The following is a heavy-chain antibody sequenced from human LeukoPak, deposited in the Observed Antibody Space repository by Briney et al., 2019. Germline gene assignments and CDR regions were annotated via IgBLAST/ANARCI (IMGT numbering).Heavy chain of an antibody. Sequence: SETLSLTCTVSGGSISSSSYYWGWIRQPPGKGLEWIGSIYYSGSTYYNPSLKSRVTISVYTAKNQLSLTLSSVTAADTAVYYCARQDLDVPGHYSGSGSYYTGSTDFDYWGQGTLVTVSS. CDR1: GGSISSSSYY. CDR3: ARQDLDVPGHYSGSGSYYTGSTDFDY. J-gene: IGHJ4*02. V-gene: IGHV4-39*01. CDR2: IYYSGST. D-gene: IGHD3-10*01.